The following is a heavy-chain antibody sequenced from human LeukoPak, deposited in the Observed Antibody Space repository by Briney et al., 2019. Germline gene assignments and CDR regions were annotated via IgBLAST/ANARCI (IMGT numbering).Heavy chain of an antibody. V-gene: IGHV4-30-2*01. CDR2: IYHSGST. CDR3: ARLTNVAAAGGFDY. D-gene: IGHD6-13*01. CDR1: GGSISSGAFY. J-gene: IGHJ4*02. Sequence: PSETLYLTCTVSGGSISSGAFYWSWIRQPPGKGLEWIGYIYHSGSTDYNPSLKSRVTISVDRSKNQFSLKLSSVTAADTAVYYCARLTNVAAAGGFDYWGQGTLVTVSS.